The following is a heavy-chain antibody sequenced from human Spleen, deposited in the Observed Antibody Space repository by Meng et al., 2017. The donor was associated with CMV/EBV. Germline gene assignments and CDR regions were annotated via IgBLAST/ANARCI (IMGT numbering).Heavy chain of an antibody. CDR3: SRDSGDSEGRYDY. CDR2: ISSSGSTV. D-gene: IGHD2-21*02. CDR1: GFPFSNFY. Sequence: GESLKISCAASGFPFSNFYMTWMRQTPGKGLEWISYISSSGSTVYYADSVKGRFAISRDNTKNSLYLQMNALRADDTGVYFCSRDSGDSEGRYDYWGQGTLVTVSS. J-gene: IGHJ4*02. V-gene: IGHV3-11*04.